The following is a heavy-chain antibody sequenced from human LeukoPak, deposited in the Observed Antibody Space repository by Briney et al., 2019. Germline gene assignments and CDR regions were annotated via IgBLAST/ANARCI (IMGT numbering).Heavy chain of an antibody. V-gene: IGHV1-18*01. Sequence: ASVKVSCKASGYTFTSYGISWVRQAPGQGLEWMGWISAYNGNTNYAQKLQGRVTMTTDTSTSTAYMELRSLRSDDTAVYYCARDGSRIVVVPAAECYYYYYGMDVWGQGTTVTVSS. CDR2: ISAYNGNT. D-gene: IGHD2-2*01. CDR1: GYTFTSYG. J-gene: IGHJ6*02. CDR3: ARDGSRIVVVPAAECYYYYYGMDV.